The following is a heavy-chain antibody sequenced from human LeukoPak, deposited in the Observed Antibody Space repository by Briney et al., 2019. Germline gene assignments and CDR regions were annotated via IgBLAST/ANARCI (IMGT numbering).Heavy chain of an antibody. CDR3: TKSDCSSTSCHTSDY. CDR2: TSWNGGVI. Sequence: GGSLRLSCAASGFTFHDYAMHWVRQGPEKGLEWVSGTSWNGGVIGYADSVMGRFTVSRDNAKNPLFLQMNSLRPEDTALYYCTKSDCSSTSCHTSDYWGQGTLVTVSS. D-gene: IGHD2-2*02. CDR1: GFTFHDYA. J-gene: IGHJ4*02. V-gene: IGHV3-9*01.